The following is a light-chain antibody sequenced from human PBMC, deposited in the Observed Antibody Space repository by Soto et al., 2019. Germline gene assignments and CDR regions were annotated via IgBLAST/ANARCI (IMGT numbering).Light chain of an antibody. CDR3: KYYGGEGT. CDR2: AAS. J-gene: IGKJ1*01. CDR1: QSVDSNY. Sequence: EIELTQSPGTLSLSPGERATLFCRASQSVDSNYFAWYQQKPGQAPRLFIYAASASAGRVPGRFSGSGSGTDFTLTSNRLEPEDFAVYFCKYYGGEGTFGQGTKVEIK. V-gene: IGKV3-20*01.